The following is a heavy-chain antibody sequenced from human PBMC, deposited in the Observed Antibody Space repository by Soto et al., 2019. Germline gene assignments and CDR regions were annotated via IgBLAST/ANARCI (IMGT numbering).Heavy chain of an antibody. CDR2: IYSGGST. J-gene: IGHJ5*02. D-gene: IGHD3-9*01. CDR1: GFTVSSNY. V-gene: IGHV3-66*01. CDR3: ARAYYDILTGPIGFDP. Sequence: PGGSLRLSCAASGFTVSSNYMSWVRQAPGRGLEWVSVIYSGGSTYYADSVKGRFTISRDNSKNTLYFQMNSLRAEDTAVYYCARAYYDILTGPIGFDPWGQGTLVTVSS.